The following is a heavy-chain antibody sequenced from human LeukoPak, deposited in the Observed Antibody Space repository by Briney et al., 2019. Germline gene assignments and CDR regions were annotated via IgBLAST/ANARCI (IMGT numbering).Heavy chain of an antibody. J-gene: IGHJ4*02. Sequence: PSETLSLTRTVSGGSISSYYWSWIRQPAGKGLEWIGRFYTSGSTNYNPSLKSRVTMSVDTSKNQFSLKLSSVTAADTAVYYCARPRLGAGTTFFDYWGQGTLVTVSS. CDR3: ARPRLGAGTTFFDY. CDR2: FYTSGST. CDR1: GGSISSYY. V-gene: IGHV4-4*07. D-gene: IGHD1-1*01.